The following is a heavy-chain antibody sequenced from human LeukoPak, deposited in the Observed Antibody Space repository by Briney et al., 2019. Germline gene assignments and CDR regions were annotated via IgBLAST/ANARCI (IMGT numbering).Heavy chain of an antibody. J-gene: IGHJ4*02. CDR1: GGSFSGYY. Sequence: PSETLSLTCAVYGGSFSGYYWSWIRQPPGKGLEWIGEINHSGSTNYNPSLKSRVTISVDTSNNQFSLKMSSVTAADTAVYYCARVVVVVPAAIKGYAYYFDYWGQGTLVTVSS. V-gene: IGHV4-34*01. D-gene: IGHD2-2*01. CDR3: ARVVVVVPAAIKGYAYYFDY. CDR2: INHSGST.